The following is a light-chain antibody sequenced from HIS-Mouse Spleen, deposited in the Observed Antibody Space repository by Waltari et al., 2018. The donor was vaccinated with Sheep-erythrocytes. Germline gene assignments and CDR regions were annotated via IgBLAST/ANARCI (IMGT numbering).Light chain of an antibody. J-gene: IGLJ1*01. CDR1: SSDVGGYNY. V-gene: IGLV2-11*01. CDR2: DVS. Sequence: QSALTQPRSVSGPPGQSVTIPCTGTSSDVGGYNYVSWYQQHPGKAPKLMIYDVSKRPSGVPDRFSGSKSGNTASLTISGLQAEDEADYYCCSYAGSSYVFGTGTKVTVL. CDR3: CSYAGSSYV.